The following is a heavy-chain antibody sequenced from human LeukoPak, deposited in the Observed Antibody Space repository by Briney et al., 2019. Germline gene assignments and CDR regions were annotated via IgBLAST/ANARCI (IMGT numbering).Heavy chain of an antibody. D-gene: IGHD3-9*01. CDR3: ARTTGRYLQFDP. CDR2: IYYSGTT. J-gene: IGHJ5*02. CDR1: GGSVSSGSYY. V-gene: IGHV4-61*01. Sequence: SETLSLTCTVSGGSVSSGSYYWSWNRQPPGKGLEWIGYIYYSGTTNYNPSLKSRVTISVDTSKNQFSLKLSSVTAADTAVYYCARTTGRYLQFDPWGQGTLVTVSS.